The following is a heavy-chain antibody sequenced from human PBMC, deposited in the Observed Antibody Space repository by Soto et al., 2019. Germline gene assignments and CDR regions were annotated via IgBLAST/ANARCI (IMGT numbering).Heavy chain of an antibody. CDR2: ISGSGGST. CDR1: GFTFSSYA. CDR3: AKELEMATIVPHGPNDY. D-gene: IGHD5-12*01. Sequence: PGGSLRLSCAASGFTFSSYAMSWVRQAPGKGLEWVSAISGSGGSTYYADSVKGRFTISRDNSKNTLYLQMNSLRAEDTAVYYCAKELEMATIVPHGPNDYWGQGTLLTVSS. J-gene: IGHJ4*02. V-gene: IGHV3-23*01.